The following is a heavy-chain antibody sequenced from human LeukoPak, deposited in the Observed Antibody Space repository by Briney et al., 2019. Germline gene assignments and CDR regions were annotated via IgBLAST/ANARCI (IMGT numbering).Heavy chain of an antibody. V-gene: IGHV4-59*01. CDR1: GGSISSYY. Sequence: SETLSLTCTVSGGSISSYYWSWIRQPPGKGLEWIGCIYYSGSTNYNPSLKSRVTISVDTSKNQFSLKLSSVTAADTAVYYCARVTYCDILTGFPSGMDVWGKGTTVTVFS. CDR3: ARVTYCDILTGFPSGMDV. CDR2: IYYSGST. D-gene: IGHD3-9*01. J-gene: IGHJ6*04.